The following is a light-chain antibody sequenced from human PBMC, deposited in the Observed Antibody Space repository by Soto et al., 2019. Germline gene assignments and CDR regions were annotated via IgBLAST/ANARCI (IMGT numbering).Light chain of an antibody. CDR1: QSLTRN. CDR2: GAS. CDR3: QQRYNWLT. J-gene: IGKJ4*01. V-gene: IGKV3-15*01. Sequence: EIVMTQSPATLSVSPGERVTLSCRASQSLTRNLAWYEHKPCQSPRLLIYGASARATGIPDRFSGGGSGTDFTLTISSLEPEDSAVYYCQQRYNWLTFGGGTKVDI.